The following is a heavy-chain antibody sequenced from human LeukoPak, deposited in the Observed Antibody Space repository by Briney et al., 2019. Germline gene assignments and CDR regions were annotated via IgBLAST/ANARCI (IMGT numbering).Heavy chain of an antibody. CDR2: IWFDGSNK. CDR3: ARDRSSWSPFYYFDY. V-gene: IGHV3-33*01. CDR1: RFTFSNYC. Sequence: PGRPLRLSCAASRFTFSNYCMHWVRQAPGKGLEWVAVIWFDGSNKYYADSVKGRFTISRDNSKNTLFLLMNGLRAEDTAVYYCARDRSSWSPFYYFDYWGRGTLVTVSS. J-gene: IGHJ4*02. D-gene: IGHD6-13*01.